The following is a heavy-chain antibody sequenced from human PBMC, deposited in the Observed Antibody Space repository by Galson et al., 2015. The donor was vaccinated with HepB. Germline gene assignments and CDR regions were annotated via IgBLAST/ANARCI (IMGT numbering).Heavy chain of an antibody. J-gene: IGHJ6*02. V-gene: IGHV3-23*01. CDR1: GFAFSSNV. CDR2: IIASGGST. D-gene: IGHD5-12*01. Sequence: SLRLSCAASGFAFSSNVMHWVRQAPGKGLEWVSGIIASGGSTYSADPVKGRFTISRDNSENKLYLQMNSLRVEDTAVYYCVKSGFYYYGMDVWGQGTTVTVSS. CDR3: VKSGFYYYGMDV.